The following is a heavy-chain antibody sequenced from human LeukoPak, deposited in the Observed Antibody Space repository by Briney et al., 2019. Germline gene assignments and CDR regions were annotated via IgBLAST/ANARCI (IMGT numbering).Heavy chain of an antibody. Sequence: PGGSLRLSCAASGFTFSYFWMHWFCQTPGKGLVWVSCTNTDGSYSSYADSVKGRFTISRDNVRNTLYLQMSSLRAEDSAVYYCARDFDGPRASDYWGQGISVTVSS. CDR2: TNTDGSYS. V-gene: IGHV3-74*01. D-gene: IGHD4-17*01. J-gene: IGHJ4*02. CDR3: ARDFDGPRASDY. CDR1: GFTFSYFW.